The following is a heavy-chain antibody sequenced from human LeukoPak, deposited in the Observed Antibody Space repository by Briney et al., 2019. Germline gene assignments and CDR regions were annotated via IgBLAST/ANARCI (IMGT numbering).Heavy chain of an antibody. CDR2: IYPGDSDT. CDR3: ARQWLAVDY. CDR1: GYSFTSYW. V-gene: IGHV5-51*01. Sequence: GEALQISCKGSGYSFTSYWIGWGRPMPGKGLEGMGIIYPGDSDTRYSPSFQGQVTISADKSISTAYLQWSSLKASDTAMYYCARQWLAVDYWGQGTLVTVSS. J-gene: IGHJ4*02. D-gene: IGHD6-19*01.